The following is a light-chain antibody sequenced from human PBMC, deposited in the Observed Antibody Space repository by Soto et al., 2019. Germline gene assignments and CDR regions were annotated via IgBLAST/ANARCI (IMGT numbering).Light chain of an antibody. V-gene: IGKV1-27*01. CDR2: AAS. Sequence: DIQMTQSPSSLSASVGDRVTITCRASQGISNYLAWYQQKPGKVPKLLIYAASTLHSGVPSRFSGSGSGTDFTLTISGLQPEDVATYYCQEYNSAPRTFGPGTKVDI. J-gene: IGKJ3*01. CDR3: QEYNSAPRT. CDR1: QGISNY.